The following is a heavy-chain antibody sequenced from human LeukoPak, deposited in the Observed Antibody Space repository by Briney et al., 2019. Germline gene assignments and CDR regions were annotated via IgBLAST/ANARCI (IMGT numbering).Heavy chain of an antibody. D-gene: IGHD3-9*01. J-gene: IGHJ6*02. Sequence: GGSLRLSCAASGFTFSSFGMHWVRQAPGEGLEWVAFIRYGGTNEYYADSVKGRFTISRGNSKNTLSLLMNGLRVEVTAVYYCARDQHYDVLTAFGLDVWGQGTTVTVSS. CDR1: GFTFSSFG. V-gene: IGHV3-30*02. CDR2: IRYGGTNE. CDR3: ARDQHYDVLTAFGLDV.